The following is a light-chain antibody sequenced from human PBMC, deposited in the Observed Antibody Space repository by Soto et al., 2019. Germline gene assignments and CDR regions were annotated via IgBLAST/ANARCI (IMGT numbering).Light chain of an antibody. CDR2: GNS. CDR1: SSNLGAGYY. J-gene: IGLJ2*01. V-gene: IGLV1-40*01. Sequence: QSVLTQPASVSGAPGQTVTISCTGTSSNLGAGYYVPWYQQLPGTAPKLLIYGNSNRPSGVPDRFSGSKSGTSASLAITGLQAEDEADYYCQSYDSSTTDVVFGAGTKLTVL. CDR3: QSYDSSTTDVV.